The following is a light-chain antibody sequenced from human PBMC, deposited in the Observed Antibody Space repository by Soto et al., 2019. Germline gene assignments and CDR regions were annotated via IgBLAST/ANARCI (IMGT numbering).Light chain of an antibody. V-gene: IGKV3-15*01. Sequence: IMMKQSPAALSVSSCGRATLSFRVSQIIYSNVAWYQQRPGHAPCLLIYRSSTRATGIPARFSGSGSVTEFTLTISCLQGDDFTVYSCLQYHNVWAFGHGTKVDIK. CDR2: RSS. CDR1: QIIYSN. CDR3: LQYHNVWA. J-gene: IGKJ1*01.